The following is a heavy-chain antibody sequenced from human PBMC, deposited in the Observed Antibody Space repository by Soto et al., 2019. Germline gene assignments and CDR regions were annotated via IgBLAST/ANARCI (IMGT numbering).Heavy chain of an antibody. CDR3: ARTAAAGKYYYGVDV. Sequence: ESLKISCKGSGYSFTSSWIAWVRQMPGKGLEWMGIIYPGDSDTRYSPSFQGQVTISADKSISTAYLQWSSLKASDTAIYYCARTAAAGKYYYGVDVWGQGTTVTAP. CDR2: IYPGDSDT. V-gene: IGHV5-51*01. J-gene: IGHJ6*02. D-gene: IGHD6-13*01. CDR1: GYSFTSSW.